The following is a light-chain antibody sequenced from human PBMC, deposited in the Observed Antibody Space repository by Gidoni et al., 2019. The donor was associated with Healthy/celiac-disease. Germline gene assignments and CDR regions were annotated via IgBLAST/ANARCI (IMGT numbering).Light chain of an antibody. Sequence: AIRITQSPSSLSASTGDRVTITCRARQGLSSYLAWYQQKPGKAPKLLIYAASTLQSGVPSRFSGSGSGTDFTLTISCLQSEDFATYYCQQYYSYPFTFGGGTKVEIK. CDR1: QGLSSY. CDR3: QQYYSYPFT. J-gene: IGKJ4*01. V-gene: IGKV1-8*01. CDR2: AAS.